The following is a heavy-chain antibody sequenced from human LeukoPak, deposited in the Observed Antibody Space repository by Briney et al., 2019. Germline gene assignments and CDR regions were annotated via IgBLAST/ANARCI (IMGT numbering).Heavy chain of an antibody. V-gene: IGHV4-34*01. CDR1: GGSFSGYL. J-gene: IGHJ4*02. Sequence: SETLSLTCVVSGGSFSGYLWSWIRQSPGKGLEWIGEINHSGSTDYNPSLKSRVTISIDKSKNHFSLKLSSVTAADTAVYYCARLGPYPRTGGWGQGTLVTVSS. CDR2: INHSGST. CDR3: ARLGPYPRTGG. D-gene: IGHD1/OR15-1a*01.